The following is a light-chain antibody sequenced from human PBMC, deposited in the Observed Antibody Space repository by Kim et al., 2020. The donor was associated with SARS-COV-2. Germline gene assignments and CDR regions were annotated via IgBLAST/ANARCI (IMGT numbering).Light chain of an antibody. J-gene: IGLJ2*01. CDR1: ELGDKY. V-gene: IGLV3-1*01. CDR2: QDI. Sequence: VSPGQPASITCSGDELGDKYVFWYQQKPGQSPVLVIYQDIKRPSGIPERFSASNFGNTATLTISGTQATDEADYYCQACDSGTAVVFGEGTQLTVL. CDR3: QACDSGTAVV.